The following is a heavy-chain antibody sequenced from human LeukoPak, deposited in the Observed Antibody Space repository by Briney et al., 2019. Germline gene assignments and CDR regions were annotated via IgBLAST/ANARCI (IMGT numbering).Heavy chain of an antibody. J-gene: IGHJ3*02. V-gene: IGHV3-23*01. Sequence: GGSLRLSCIASGSTLRNNIMTWVRQAPGKGLEWVSSISFIDDSTYYADSVKGRFPISRDTSKNTLFLQMNSLIPEDTGVYYCGREGYTSGYAGAFDTWGQGTMVTVSS. D-gene: IGHD2-2*01. CDR3: GREGYTSGYAGAFDT. CDR1: GSTLRNNI. CDR2: ISFIDDST.